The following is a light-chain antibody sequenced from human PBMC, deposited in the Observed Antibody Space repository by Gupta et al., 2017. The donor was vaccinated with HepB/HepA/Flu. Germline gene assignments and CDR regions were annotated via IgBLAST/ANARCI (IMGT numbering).Light chain of an antibody. J-gene: IGLJ2*01. V-gene: IGLV1-51*01. CDR1: RTNIGNNY. Sequence: QSVLTQPPSVSSAPGQKLTISCSGSRTNIGNNYVSWYQQLPGTAPKLLIYDNNKRPSGIPDRFSGSKSGTSATLGITGLQTGDEADYYCGTWDSSLSAGVFGGGTKLTVL. CDR2: DNN. CDR3: GTWDSSLSAGV.